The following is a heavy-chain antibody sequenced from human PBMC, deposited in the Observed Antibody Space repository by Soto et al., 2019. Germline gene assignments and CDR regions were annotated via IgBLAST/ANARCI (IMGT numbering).Heavy chain of an antibody. V-gene: IGHV3-23*01. D-gene: IGHD3-10*02. CDR2: VGGTDGRT. CDR3: PNVRPGAPWPFDA. J-gene: IGHJ5*02. Sequence: EVQLLESGGALVQPGGSLRLSCGASGFIFSGSAMSWVRQAPGKGLQWVSAVGGTDGRTYYTDSVRGRFTISRDNSRNVVYLQMDGRRAEDRAIYSCPNVRPGAPWPFDAWGQGTLVTVSS. CDR1: GFIFSGSA.